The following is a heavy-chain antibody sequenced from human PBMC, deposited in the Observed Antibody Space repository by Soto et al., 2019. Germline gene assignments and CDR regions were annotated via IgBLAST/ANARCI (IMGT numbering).Heavy chain of an antibody. D-gene: IGHD3-3*01. J-gene: IGHJ6*02. CDR3: AMPWEKYYDFWSGPSRDYYYGMDV. V-gene: IGHV1-2*02. CDR2: INPNSGGT. CDR1: GYTFTGYY. Sequence: SVKVSCRSAGYTFTGYYMHCVRHAPVQGLYFIVCINPNSGGTNYAQKFQGRVTMTRDTSISTAYMELSRLRSDDTAVYYCAMPWEKYYDFWSGPSRDYYYGMDVWGQGTTVPVSS.